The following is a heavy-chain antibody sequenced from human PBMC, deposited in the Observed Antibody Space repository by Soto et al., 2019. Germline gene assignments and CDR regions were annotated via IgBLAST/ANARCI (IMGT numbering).Heavy chain of an antibody. D-gene: IGHD6-19*01. CDR2: ISSSSSTI. V-gene: IGHV3-48*02. J-gene: IGHJ4*02. Sequence: PGGSLRLSCAASGFTFSSYSMNWVRQAPGKGLEWVSYISSSSSTIYYADSVKGRFTISRDNAKNSLYLQMDSLRDEDTAVYYCARSFGSSGWPLYFEYWGQGTLVTVSS. CDR3: ARSFGSSGWPLYFEY. CDR1: GFTFSSYS.